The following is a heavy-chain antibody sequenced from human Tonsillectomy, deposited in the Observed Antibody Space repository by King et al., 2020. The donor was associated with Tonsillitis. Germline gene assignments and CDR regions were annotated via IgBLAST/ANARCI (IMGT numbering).Heavy chain of an antibody. CDR2: SRDKANSYST. CDR3: ARSQKITPGVILYDY. D-gene: IGHD5-24*01. V-gene: IGHV3-72*01. Sequence: VQLVESGGGLVQPGGSLRLSCAASGFTFSDYYMDWVRQAPGKGLEWVGRSRDKANSYSTGYAPSVRGRFTVWRDDLDNSLHLQMNSLKTDDTAVYYCARSQKITPGVILYDYWGQGSLVTVSS. J-gene: IGHJ4*02. CDR1: GFTFSDYY.